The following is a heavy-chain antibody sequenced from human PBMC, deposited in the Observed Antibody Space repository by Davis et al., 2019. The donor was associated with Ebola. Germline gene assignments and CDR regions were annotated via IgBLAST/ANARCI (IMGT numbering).Heavy chain of an antibody. CDR2: ISAYNGNT. CDR1: GYTFTSYD. Sequence: ASVKVSCKASGYTFTSYDINWVRQAPGQGLEWMGWISAYNGNTNYAQKLQGRVTMTTDTSTSTAYMELRSLRSDDTAVYYCARSRGSSDIVVVPAAFDYWGQGTLVTVSS. CDR3: ARSRGSSDIVVVPAAFDY. J-gene: IGHJ4*02. V-gene: IGHV1-18*01. D-gene: IGHD2-2*01.